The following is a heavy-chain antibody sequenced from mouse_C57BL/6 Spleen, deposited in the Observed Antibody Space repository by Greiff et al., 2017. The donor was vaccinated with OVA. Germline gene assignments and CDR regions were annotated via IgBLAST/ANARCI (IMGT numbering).Heavy chain of an antibody. V-gene: IGHV2-9-1*01. D-gene: IGHD2-5*01. CDR3: ARGGYSNYVGYFDY. CDR1: GFSLTSYA. J-gene: IGHJ2*01. Sequence: VMLVESGPGLVAPSQSLSITCTVSGFSLTSYAISWVRQPPGKGLEWLGVIWTGGGTNYNSALKSRLSISKDNSKSQVFLKMNSLQTDDTARYYCARGGYSNYVGYFDYWGQGTTLTVSS. CDR2: IWTGGGT.